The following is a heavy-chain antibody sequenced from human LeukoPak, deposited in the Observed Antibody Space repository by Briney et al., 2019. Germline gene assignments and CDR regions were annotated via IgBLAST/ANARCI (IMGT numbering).Heavy chain of an antibody. Sequence: GGSLRLSCAASGFTFSSYSMNWVRQAPGKGLEWVSYIRRGSSTTYYADSVKGRFTISRDNANNSLYLQMNSLRAEDTAVYYCARDRNDSSGYYYAWGQGTLVTVSS. J-gene: IGHJ5*02. D-gene: IGHD3-22*01. CDR3: ARDRNDSSGYYYA. CDR1: GFTFSSYS. CDR2: IRRGSSTT. V-gene: IGHV3-48*04.